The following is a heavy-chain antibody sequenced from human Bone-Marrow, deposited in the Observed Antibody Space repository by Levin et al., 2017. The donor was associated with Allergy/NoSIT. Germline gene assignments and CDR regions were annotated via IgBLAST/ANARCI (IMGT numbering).Heavy chain of an antibody. Sequence: ASVKVSCKASGGTFSNNVVNWVRQAPGQGLEWMGRIIPVFGTTHYAQKFQDRVTIIADESTGTAYMDLSSLRSEDTAVYYCARGRTRYCSSANCPTNAFDIWGQGTVVTVSS. CDR3: ARGRTRYCSSANCPTNAFDI. D-gene: IGHD2-2*01. V-gene: IGHV1-69*13. CDR1: GGTFSNNV. CDR2: IIPVFGTT. J-gene: IGHJ3*02.